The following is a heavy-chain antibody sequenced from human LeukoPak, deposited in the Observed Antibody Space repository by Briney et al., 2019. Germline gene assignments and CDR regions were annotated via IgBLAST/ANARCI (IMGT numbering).Heavy chain of an antibody. V-gene: IGHV1-18*01. Sequence: VSVKVSCKASGYTFTSYGISWVRQAPGQGLEWMGWISAYNGNTNYAQKLQGRVTMTTDTSTSTAYMELRSLRSDDTAVYYCARVGTGYSSSSPYYYYGMDVWGQGTTVTVSS. J-gene: IGHJ6*02. D-gene: IGHD6-6*01. CDR2: ISAYNGNT. CDR1: GYTFTSYG. CDR3: ARVGTGYSSSSPYYYYGMDV.